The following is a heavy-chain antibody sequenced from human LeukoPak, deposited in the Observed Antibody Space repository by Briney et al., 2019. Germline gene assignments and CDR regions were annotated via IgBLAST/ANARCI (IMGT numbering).Heavy chain of an antibody. CDR1: GFTFSNAW. V-gene: IGHV3-15*01. D-gene: IGHD2-15*01. CDR3: TTGVAPIFRYYFDY. J-gene: IGHJ4*02. Sequence: GGSLRLSCAASGFTFSNAWMSWVRQAPGKGLEWVGRIKSKTNGETTDYAAPVKGRFTISRDDSKNTQYLQMNSLKTEDTAVYYCTTGVAPIFRYYFDYWGQGTLVTVSS. CDR2: IKSKTNGETT.